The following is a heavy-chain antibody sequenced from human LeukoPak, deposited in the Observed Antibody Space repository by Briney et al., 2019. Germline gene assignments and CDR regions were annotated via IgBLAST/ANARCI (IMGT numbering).Heavy chain of an antibody. CDR1: GFTLSNYW. D-gene: IGHD2-2*01. CDR3: GRGGVPAALDY. V-gene: IGHV3-74*01. CDR2: IKGDGSTT. Sequence: GGTLRLSCAASGFTLSNYWMHWVRQAPGKGLVWVSHIKGDGSTTNYADSVKGRFTIARDNAKNTLYLQMNSLRDEDAAVYYCGRGGVPAALDYWGQGTLVTVSS. J-gene: IGHJ4*02.